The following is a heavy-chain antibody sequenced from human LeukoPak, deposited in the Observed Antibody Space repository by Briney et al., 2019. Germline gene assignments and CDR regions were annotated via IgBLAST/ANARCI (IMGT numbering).Heavy chain of an antibody. CDR2: IYPGDSDT. J-gene: IGHJ5*02. Sequence: GESLKISCKGSGYSFTSYWIGWVRQMPGKGLEWMGIIYPGDSDTRYSPSFQGQVTISADKSISTAYLQWSSLKASDTAMYYCARFNGGYSQNPQFDPWGQGTLVTVSS. V-gene: IGHV5-51*01. CDR3: ARFNGGYSQNPQFDP. CDR1: GYSFTSYW. D-gene: IGHD5-18*01.